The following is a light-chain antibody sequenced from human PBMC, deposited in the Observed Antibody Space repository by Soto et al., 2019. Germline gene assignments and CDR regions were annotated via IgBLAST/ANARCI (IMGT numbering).Light chain of an antibody. Sequence: DIVMAQSPDSLAVSLGERATTNSKCSQSVFYSSNNKNYLAWYQQKPRQPPKVLIYWASTRQSGVPDRFSGSGSGADFTLTISRLEPEDFAVYYCQQYTTSPFTFGPGTKGDIK. CDR2: WAS. CDR1: QSVFYSSNNKNY. CDR3: QQYTTSPFT. V-gene: IGKV4-1*01. J-gene: IGKJ3*01.